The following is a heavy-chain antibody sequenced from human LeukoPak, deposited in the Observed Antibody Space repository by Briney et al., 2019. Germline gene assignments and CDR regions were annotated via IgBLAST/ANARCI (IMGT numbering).Heavy chain of an antibody. Sequence: RGESLKISCKGSGYSFTSYRIGWVRQMPGKGLEWMGIIYPGDSDTRHSPSFQGQVTISADKSISTAYLQWSSLKASDTAMYYCAGLIGYCSGGSCPLGPYYFDYWGQGTLVTVSS. J-gene: IGHJ4*02. CDR3: AGLIGYCSGGSCPLGPYYFDY. V-gene: IGHV5-51*01. CDR2: IYPGDSDT. D-gene: IGHD2-15*01. CDR1: GYSFTSYR.